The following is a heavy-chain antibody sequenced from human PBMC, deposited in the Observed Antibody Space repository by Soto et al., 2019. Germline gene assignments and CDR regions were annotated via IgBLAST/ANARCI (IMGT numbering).Heavy chain of an antibody. D-gene: IGHD4-17*01. CDR1: GFTFSSYA. Sequence: GGSLRLSCAASGFTFSSYAMHWVRQAPGKGLEWVAVISYDGSNKYYADSVKGRFTISRDNSKTTLYLQMNSLRAEDTAVYYCAREEVPHGDYVGEGLYFDYWGQGTLVTVSS. CDR2: ISYDGSNK. V-gene: IGHV3-30-3*01. CDR3: AREEVPHGDYVGEGLYFDY. J-gene: IGHJ4*02.